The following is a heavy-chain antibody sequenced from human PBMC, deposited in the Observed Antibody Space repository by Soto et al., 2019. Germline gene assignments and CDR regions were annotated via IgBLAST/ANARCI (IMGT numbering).Heavy chain of an antibody. CDR1: GFTFSSYG. D-gene: IGHD1-1*01. V-gene: IGHV3-30*18. J-gene: IGHJ3*02. Sequence: GGSLRLSCAASGFTFSSYGMHWVRQAPGKGLEWVAVISYDGSNKYYADSVKGRFTISRDNSKNTLYLQMNSLRAEDTAVYYCEKAMALEPWNPSTVDFSGPAKNRPARVGAFENWGQGTMVTVS. CDR2: ISYDGSNK. CDR3: EKAMALEPWNPSTVDFSGPAKNRPARVGAFEN.